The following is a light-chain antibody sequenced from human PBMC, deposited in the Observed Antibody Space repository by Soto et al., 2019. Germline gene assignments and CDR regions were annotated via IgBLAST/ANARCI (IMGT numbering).Light chain of an antibody. J-gene: IGKJ4*01. CDR3: QKYNSVLT. V-gene: IGKV1-27*01. CDR1: QSISNY. Sequence: DIQMTQSPSSLSASVGDRVTITCRASQSISNYLAWYQQKPGKVPKLLIYAASTLQSGVPSRFSGSGSGTDFTLTISSLQPEDVDTYYCQKYNSVLTFGGGTKVEIK. CDR2: AAS.